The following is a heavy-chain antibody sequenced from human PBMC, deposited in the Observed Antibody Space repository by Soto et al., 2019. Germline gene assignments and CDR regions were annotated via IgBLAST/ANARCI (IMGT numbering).Heavy chain of an antibody. V-gene: IGHV1-69*06. CDR1: GGTFSSYA. J-gene: IGHJ6*02. Sequence: QVQLVQSGAEVKKPGSSVKVSCKASGGTFSSYAISWVRQAPGQGLEWMGGIIPIFGTANYAQKFQGRVTITADKSTSTVYMELSSRRSEDTAVYYCARTGRVTSNYYYYGMDVWGQGTTVTVSS. CDR2: IIPIFGTA. CDR3: ARTGRVTSNYYYYGMDV. D-gene: IGHD4-17*01.